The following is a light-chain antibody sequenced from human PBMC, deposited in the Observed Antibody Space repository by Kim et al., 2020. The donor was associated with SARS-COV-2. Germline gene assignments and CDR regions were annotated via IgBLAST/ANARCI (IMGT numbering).Light chain of an antibody. CDR1: QSISIY. J-gene: IGKJ1*01. CDR3: QQSYGSPT. CDR2: AAS. Sequence: DIQMTQSPSSLSASIGDRVTITCRASQSISIYSNWYQQTPGKAPKLLIYAASSLHSGVPSRFSGSGSGTDFTLTISSLQPEDFATYYCQQSYGSPTFGQGTKVDIK. V-gene: IGKV1-39*01.